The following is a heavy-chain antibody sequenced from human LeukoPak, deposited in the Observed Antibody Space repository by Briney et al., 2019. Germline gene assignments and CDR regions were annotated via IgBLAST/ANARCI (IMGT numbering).Heavy chain of an antibody. D-gene: IGHD6-19*01. CDR2: IRSTTDT. CDR3: AKDYSSGWFDYFDY. V-gene: IGHV3-73*01. J-gene: IGHJ4*02. Sequence: GGSLRLSCEASRFTFSGSAMHWVRQASGKGREWVGRIRSTTDTAYAASVKGRFTISRDDSKNTAYLQMNSLRAEDTAVYYCAKDYSSGWFDYFDYWGQGTLVTVSS. CDR1: RFTFSGSA.